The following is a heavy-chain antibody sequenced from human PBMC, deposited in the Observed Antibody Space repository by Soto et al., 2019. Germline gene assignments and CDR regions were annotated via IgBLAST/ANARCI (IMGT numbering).Heavy chain of an antibody. CDR1: GYTFTSYG. CDR2: ISAYNGNT. J-gene: IGHJ5*02. V-gene: IGHV1-18*01. Sequence: GASVKVSCKASGYTFTSYGISWVRQAPGQGLEWMGWISAYNGNTNYAQKLQGRVTMTTDTSTSTAYMELRSLRFDDTAVYYCARARILYSGNWFDPWGQGTLVTVSS. D-gene: IGHD1-26*01. CDR3: ARARILYSGNWFDP.